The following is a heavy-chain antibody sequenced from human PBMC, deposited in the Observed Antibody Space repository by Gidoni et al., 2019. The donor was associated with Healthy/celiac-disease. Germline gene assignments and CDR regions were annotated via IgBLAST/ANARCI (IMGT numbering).Heavy chain of an antibody. CDR1: GGAISSYY. V-gene: IGHV4-59*01. CDR3: ARDFDYGDYVRGGMDV. Sequence: QVQLQESGAGLVKPSENLSLTCTVPGGAISSYYWSWIRQPPGKGLEWIGYIYYSGSTNYNPSLKSRVTISVDTSKNQFSLKLSSVTAADTAVYYCARDFDYGDYVRGGMDVWGQGTTVTVSS. CDR2: IYYSGST. J-gene: IGHJ6*02. D-gene: IGHD4-17*01.